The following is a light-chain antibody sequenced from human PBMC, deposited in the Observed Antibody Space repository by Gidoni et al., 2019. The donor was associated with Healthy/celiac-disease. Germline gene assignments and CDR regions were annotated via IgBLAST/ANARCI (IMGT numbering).Light chain of an antibody. CDR1: SSNIAAGYD. Sequence: SVVAESSTVSGAPGQRVTISCTGSSSNIAAGYDVHWYQQLPGTAPKLLIYCNRNRRSGVPERCAGCKSGCSASLALAGQQSEDAAVYYCHPYNRRLGCAGFGGGTKLTVL. CDR3: HPYNRRLGCAG. V-gene: IGLV1-40*01. J-gene: IGLJ2*01. CDR2: CNR.